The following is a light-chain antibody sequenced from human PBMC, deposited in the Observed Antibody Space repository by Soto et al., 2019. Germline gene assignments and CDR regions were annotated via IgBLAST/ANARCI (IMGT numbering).Light chain of an antibody. CDR1: SGDVGGYNY. Sequence: QSALTQPASLSGSPGQSITISCTGTSGDVGGYNYASWYQQHPGKAPKLMIYEVRNRPSGVSNRFSGSKSGNTASLTISGLQAEDEADYYCSSLTGSTPLYVFGTGTKVTVL. J-gene: IGLJ1*01. CDR3: SSLTGSTPLYV. CDR2: EVR. V-gene: IGLV2-14*01.